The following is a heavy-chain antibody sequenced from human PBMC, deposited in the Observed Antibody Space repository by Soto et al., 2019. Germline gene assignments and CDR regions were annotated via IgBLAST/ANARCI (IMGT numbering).Heavy chain of an antibody. V-gene: IGHV3-30-3*01. CDR1: GFTFSSYA. D-gene: IGHD3-22*01. CDR2: ISYDGSNK. J-gene: IGHJ4*02. Sequence: GGSLRLSCAASGFTFSSYAMHWVRQAPGKGLEWVAVISYDGSNKYYADSVKGRFTISRDNSKNTLYLQMNSLRAEDTAVYYCARHSSVYYDSSGFFPYWGQGTLVTVSS. CDR3: ARHSSVYYDSSGFFPY.